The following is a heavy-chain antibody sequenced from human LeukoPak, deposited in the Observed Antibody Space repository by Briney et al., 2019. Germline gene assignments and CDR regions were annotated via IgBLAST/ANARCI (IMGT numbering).Heavy chain of an antibody. CDR3: AREQLDYYSFDL. CDR1: GGTFSSYG. D-gene: IGHD1-1*01. CDR2: IIPIFGTA. V-gene: IGHV1-69*05. Sequence: SVKVSCKASGGTFSSYGISWVRQAPGQGLEWMGGIIPIFGTANYAQKFQGRVTLTTDESTSTAYMELSSLRSEDTAVYYCAREQLDYYSFDLWGRGTLVTVSS. J-gene: IGHJ2*01.